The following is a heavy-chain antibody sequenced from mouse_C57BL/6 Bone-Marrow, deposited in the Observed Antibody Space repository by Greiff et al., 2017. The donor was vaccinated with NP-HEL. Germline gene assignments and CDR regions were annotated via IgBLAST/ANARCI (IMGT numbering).Heavy chain of an antibody. V-gene: IGHV1-5*01. CDR3: TTPYGSSPFYAMDY. Sequence: VQLQQSGTVLARPGASVKMSCKTSGYTFTSYWMHWVKQRPGQGLEWIGAIYPGNSDTSYNQKFKGKAKLTAVTSASTAYMELSSLTNEDSAVYYCTTPYGSSPFYAMDYWGQGTSVTVSS. J-gene: IGHJ4*01. CDR1: GYTFTSYW. D-gene: IGHD1-1*01. CDR2: IYPGNSDT.